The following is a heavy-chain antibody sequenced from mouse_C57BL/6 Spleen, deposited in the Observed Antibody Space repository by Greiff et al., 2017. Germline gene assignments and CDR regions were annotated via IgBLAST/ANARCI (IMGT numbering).Heavy chain of an antibody. CDR1: GYTFTDYY. CDR2: INPYNGGT. V-gene: IGHV1-19*01. Sequence: VQLKQSGPVLVKPGASVKMSCKASGYTFTDYYMNWVKQSHGKSLEWIGVINPYNGGTSYNQKFKGKATLTVDKSSSTAYMELNSLTSEDSAVYYCASAKGADYWGQGTTLTVSS. CDR3: ASAKGADY. J-gene: IGHJ2*01.